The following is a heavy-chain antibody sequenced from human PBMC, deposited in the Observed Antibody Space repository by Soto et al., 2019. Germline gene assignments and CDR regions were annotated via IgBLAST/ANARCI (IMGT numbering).Heavy chain of an antibody. CDR3: AIGFYYDILTGYHLNRLDP. CDR2: IIPIFGTA. V-gene: IGHV1-69*13. D-gene: IGHD3-9*01. CDR1: GGTFSSYA. Sequence: GASVKVSCKASGGTFSSYAISWVRQAPGQGLEWMGGIIPIFGTANYAQKFQGRVTITADESTSTAYMELSSLRSEDTAVYYCAIGFYYDILTGYHLNRLDPWGQGTLVTVSS. J-gene: IGHJ5*02.